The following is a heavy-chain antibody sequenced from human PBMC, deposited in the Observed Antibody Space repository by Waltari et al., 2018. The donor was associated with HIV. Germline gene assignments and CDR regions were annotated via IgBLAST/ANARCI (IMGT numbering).Heavy chain of an antibody. Sequence: QVQLQQWGAGLLKPSETLSLTCAVYGGSFSGYYWSWIRQPPGKGLEWIGEINHSGSTNYNPSLKSRVTIAVDTSKNQFSLKLSSVTAADTAVYYCARLPVHYGSGSYYNYYYYGMDVWGQGTTVTVSS. CDR3: ARLPVHYGSGSYYNYYYYGMDV. CDR1: GGSFSGYY. V-gene: IGHV4-34*01. CDR2: INHSGST. J-gene: IGHJ6*02. D-gene: IGHD3-10*01.